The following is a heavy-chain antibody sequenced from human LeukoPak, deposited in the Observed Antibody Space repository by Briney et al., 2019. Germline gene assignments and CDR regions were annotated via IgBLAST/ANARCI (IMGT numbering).Heavy chain of an antibody. J-gene: IGHJ4*02. CDR1: GFTFSSYG. D-gene: IGHD6-13*01. CDR2: IRYDGSNK. V-gene: IGHV3-30*02. Sequence: PGGSLRLSCAASGFTFSSYGMHWVRQAPGKGLEWVAFIRYDGSNKYYADSVKGRFTISRDNSKNTLYLQMNSLRAEDTAVYYCANTYSSSWYASGYFDYWGQGTLVTVSS. CDR3: ANTYSSSWYASGYFDY.